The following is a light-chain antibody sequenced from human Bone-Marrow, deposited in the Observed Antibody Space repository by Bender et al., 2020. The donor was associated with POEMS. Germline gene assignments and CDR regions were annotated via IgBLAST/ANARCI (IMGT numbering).Light chain of an antibody. CDR2: KDS. CDR1: ALPRQF. Sequence: SYELTQPPSVSVSPGQTARISCSGDALPRQFAYWYQQKPGQAPVLVMYKDSERPSGIPERFSGSSSGTTVTLTISGVQAEDEADYYCQLTDTTGVYVFGPGTKVTVL. CDR3: QLTDTTGVYV. J-gene: IGLJ1*01. V-gene: IGLV3-25*03.